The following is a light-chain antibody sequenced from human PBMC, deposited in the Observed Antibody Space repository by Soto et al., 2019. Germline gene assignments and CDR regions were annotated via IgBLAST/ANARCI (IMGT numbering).Light chain of an antibody. Sequence: QSVLTQPASVSGSPGQSITISCAGTSGDVGGYNYVSWYQQHPGKAPKLMIYEVSNRPSGVSNRFSGSKSGNTASLTISGLQAEDEADYYCSSYTDSSNYVFGTGTKVTLL. CDR1: SGDVGGYNY. V-gene: IGLV2-14*01. J-gene: IGLJ1*01. CDR2: EVS. CDR3: SSYTDSSNYV.